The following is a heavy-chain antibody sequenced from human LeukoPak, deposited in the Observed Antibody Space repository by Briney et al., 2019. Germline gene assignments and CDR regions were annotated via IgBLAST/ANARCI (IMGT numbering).Heavy chain of an antibody. D-gene: IGHD3-3*01. V-gene: IGHV1-18*01. Sequence: ASVKVSCKAPGYTFTSYGISWVRQAPGQGLEWMGWISAYNGNTNYAQKLQGRVTMTTDTFTSTAYMELRSLRSDDTAVYYCARCLGVTPEDYYYYYYGMDVWGQGTTVTVSS. CDR2: ISAYNGNT. CDR3: ARCLGVTPEDYYYYYYGMDV. CDR1: GYTFTSYG. J-gene: IGHJ6*02.